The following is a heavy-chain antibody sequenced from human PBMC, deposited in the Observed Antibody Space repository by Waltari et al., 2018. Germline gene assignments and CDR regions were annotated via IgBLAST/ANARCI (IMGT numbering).Heavy chain of an antibody. J-gene: IGHJ6*03. CDR3: AKGRESSVWFLYHYYFMDV. V-gene: IGHV3-23*01. CDR1: GFTLRTYA. Sequence: EVELLESGGDLVQRGGSLRLSCVASGFTLRTYAMSWVRQSPGKGVEWVSSISGSGGTTDYAESVKGRFIVSRDNSRNTLYLQLRSLGTEDTAVYYCAKGRESSVWFLYHYYFMDVWGRGTTVTVSS. CDR2: ISGSGGTT. D-gene: IGHD6-19*01.